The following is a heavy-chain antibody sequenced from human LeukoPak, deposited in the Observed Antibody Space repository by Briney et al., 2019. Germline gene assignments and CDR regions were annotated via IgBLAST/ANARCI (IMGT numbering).Heavy chain of an antibody. Sequence: GASVKVSCKASGGTFSSYAISWVRQAPGQGLEWMGGIIPIFGTANYAQKFQGRATITADESTSTAYMELSSLRSEDTAVYYCARKLCSSTSCYYYYYYGMDVWGQGTTVTVSS. CDR3: ARKLCSSTSCYYYYYYGMDV. D-gene: IGHD2-2*01. CDR1: GGTFSSYA. J-gene: IGHJ6*02. V-gene: IGHV1-69*13. CDR2: IIPIFGTA.